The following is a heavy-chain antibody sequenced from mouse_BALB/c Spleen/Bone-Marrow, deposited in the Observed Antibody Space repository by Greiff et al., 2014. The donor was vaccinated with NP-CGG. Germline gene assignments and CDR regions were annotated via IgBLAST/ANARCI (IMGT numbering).Heavy chain of an antibody. J-gene: IGHJ3*01. CDR1: GFNIKDTY. Sequence: VQLQQSGAELVKPGASVKLSCTASGFNIKDTYMHWVKQRPEQGLEWIGRIDPANGNTKYDPKFQGGATITADTSSNTAYLQLSSLTSEDTAVYYCAIYYYGSSGFAYWGQGTLVTVSA. CDR2: IDPANGNT. D-gene: IGHD1-1*01. CDR3: AIYYYGSSGFAY. V-gene: IGHV14-3*02.